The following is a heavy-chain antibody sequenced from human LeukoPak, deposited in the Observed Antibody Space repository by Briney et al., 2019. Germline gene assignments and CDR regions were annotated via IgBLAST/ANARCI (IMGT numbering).Heavy chain of an antibody. CDR3: ARDSPDYGGKGFDY. J-gene: IGHJ4*02. Sequence: PGGSLRLSCAASGFTFSSYAMHWVRQAPGKGLEWVAVISYDGSNKYYADSVKGRFTISRDNSKNTLYLQMNSLRAEDTAIYYCARDSPDYGGKGFDYWGQGTLVTVSS. CDR1: GFTFSSYA. CDR2: ISYDGSNK. V-gene: IGHV3-30-3*01. D-gene: IGHD4-23*01.